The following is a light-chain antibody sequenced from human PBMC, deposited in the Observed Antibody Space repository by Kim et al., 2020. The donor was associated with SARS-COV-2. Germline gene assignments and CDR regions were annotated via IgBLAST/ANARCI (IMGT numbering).Light chain of an antibody. J-gene: IGKJ2*01. CDR2: DVS. Sequence: SPGERATLSCRASQSVSSYLAWYQQKPGQAPRLLIYDVSNRATRIPARFSGSGSGTDFTLTISSLEPEDFAVYYCQQRSNWPPMYTFGQGTKLEI. CDR3: QQRSNWPPMYT. V-gene: IGKV3-11*01. CDR1: QSVSSY.